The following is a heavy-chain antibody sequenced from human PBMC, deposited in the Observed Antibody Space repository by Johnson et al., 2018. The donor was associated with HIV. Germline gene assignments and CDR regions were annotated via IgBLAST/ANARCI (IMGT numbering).Heavy chain of an antibody. D-gene: IGHD6-13*01. V-gene: IGHV3-30-3*01. CDR3: AKVSSWYFLRAFDI. Sequence: QVQLVESGGGVVQPGRSLRLSCAASGFTFSSYAMHWVRQAPGKGLEWVAVISYDGSNKYYADSVKGRFTISRDSSKNTLYLQMNSLRAEDTAVYYCAKVSSWYFLRAFDIWGQGTMVTVSS. J-gene: IGHJ3*02. CDR1: GFTFSSYA. CDR2: ISYDGSNK.